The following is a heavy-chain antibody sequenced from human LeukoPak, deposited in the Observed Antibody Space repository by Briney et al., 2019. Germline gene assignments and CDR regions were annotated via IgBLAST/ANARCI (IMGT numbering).Heavy chain of an antibody. D-gene: IGHD4/OR15-4a*01. CDR2: IYSDNT. V-gene: IGHV3-53*01. Sequence: GGSLRLSCTVSGFTVSSDSMSWVRQAPGKGLEWVSCIYSDNTHYSDPVKGRFNISRDNSKHTLCLQMNSRRAEDTAVYYCARRSGAYSHPYDYWVQGTLVTVSS. J-gene: IGHJ4*02. CDR3: ARRSGAYSHPYDY. CDR1: GFTVSSDS.